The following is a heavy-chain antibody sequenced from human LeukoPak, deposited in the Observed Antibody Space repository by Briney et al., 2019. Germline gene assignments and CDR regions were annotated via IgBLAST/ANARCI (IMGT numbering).Heavy chain of an antibody. CDR1: GFGFSSYD. Sequence: PGGSLRLSCAASGFGFSSYDMHWVRQAPGKGLEWVAIIWLDGSATYYGDSVKGRFTISRDNSNNTLYLQMNSLRAEDTAVYYCAKSYNGYESKPDYWGQGTLVTVSS. J-gene: IGHJ4*02. CDR2: IWLDGSAT. CDR3: AKSYNGYESKPDY. V-gene: IGHV3-33*06. D-gene: IGHD5-12*01.